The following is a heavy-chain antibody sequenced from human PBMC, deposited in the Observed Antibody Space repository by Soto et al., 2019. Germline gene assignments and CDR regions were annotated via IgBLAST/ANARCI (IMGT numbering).Heavy chain of an antibody. J-gene: IGHJ6*02. CDR2: IIPFFGTS. CDR3: ARVGHITNYGMAV. Sequence: QVQLVQSGAEVKKPGSSVKVSCGASGGTFSSYPINWVRQAPGQGLEWMGGIIPFFGTSNYAQKFQGRVTITADESTSPAYLELRRLRSEDPAVYYCARVGHITNYGMAVWGQGTTVTVSS. CDR1: GGTFSSYP. V-gene: IGHV1-69*01. D-gene: IGHD1-26*01.